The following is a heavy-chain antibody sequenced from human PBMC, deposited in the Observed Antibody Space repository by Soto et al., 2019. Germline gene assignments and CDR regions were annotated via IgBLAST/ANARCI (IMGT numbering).Heavy chain of an antibody. CDR1: GGSISSYY. V-gene: IGHV4-59*08. D-gene: IGHD5-18*01. CDR3: ARQVDTAMGNYYYYYMDV. J-gene: IGHJ6*03. Sequence: LSLTCTVSGGSISSYYWSWIRQPPGKGLEWIGYIYYSGSTNYNPSLKSRVTISVDTSKNQFSLKLSSVTAADTAVYYCARQVDTAMGNYYYYYMDVWGKGTTVTVSS. CDR2: IYYSGST.